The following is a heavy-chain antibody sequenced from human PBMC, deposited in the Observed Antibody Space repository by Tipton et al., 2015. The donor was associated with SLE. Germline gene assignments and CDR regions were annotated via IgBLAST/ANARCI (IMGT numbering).Heavy chain of an antibody. CDR2: IYPGDSDT. Sequence: WIRQPPGKGLEWMGIIYPGDSDTRYSPSFQGQVTISADKSISTAYLQWSSLKASDTAMYYCARGESIAARPKGGWFDPWGQGTLVTVSS. J-gene: IGHJ5*02. CDR3: ARGESIAARPKGGWFDP. V-gene: IGHV5-51*01. D-gene: IGHD6-6*01.